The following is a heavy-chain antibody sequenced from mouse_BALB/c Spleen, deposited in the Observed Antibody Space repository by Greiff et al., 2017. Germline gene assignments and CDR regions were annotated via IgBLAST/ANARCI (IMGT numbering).Heavy chain of an antibody. CDR3: ARYYGSYYYAMDY. D-gene: IGHD1-1*01. Sequence: ESGPSLVKPSQTLSLTCSVTGDSITSGYWNWIRKFPGNKLEYMGYISYSGSTYYNPSLKSRISITRDTSKNQYYLQLNSVTTEDTATYYCARYYGSYYYAMDYWGQGTSVTVSS. J-gene: IGHJ4*01. V-gene: IGHV3-8*02. CDR2: ISYSGST. CDR1: GDSITSGY.